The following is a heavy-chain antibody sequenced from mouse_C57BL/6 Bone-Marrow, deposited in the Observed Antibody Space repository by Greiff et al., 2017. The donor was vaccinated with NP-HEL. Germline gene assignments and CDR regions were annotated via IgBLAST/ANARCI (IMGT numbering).Heavy chain of an antibody. V-gene: IGHV5-4*01. D-gene: IGHD1-3*01. Sequence: EVKVVESGGGLVKPGGSLKLSCAASGFTFSSYAMSWVRQTPEKRLEWVATISDGGSYTYYPDNVKGRFTISRDNAKNNLYLQMSHLKSEDTAMYYCAREEWWYFDVWGTGTTVTVSS. CDR3: AREEWWYFDV. CDR1: GFTFSSYA. CDR2: ISDGGSYT. J-gene: IGHJ1*03.